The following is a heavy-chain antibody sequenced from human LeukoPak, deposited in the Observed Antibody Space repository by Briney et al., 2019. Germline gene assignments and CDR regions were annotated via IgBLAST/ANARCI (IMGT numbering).Heavy chain of an antibody. Sequence: SVKVSYTASGGTFSTYAINWVRQAPGQGLEWMGRIIPILSQSNYAQKFQGTVSITADEFTKTAYMELSSLRSEDTAVYYCATGGAYRDAFDIWGQGTMVTVSS. D-gene: IGHD3-10*01. CDR3: ATGGAYRDAFDI. CDR1: GGTFSTYA. J-gene: IGHJ3*02. CDR2: IIPILSQS. V-gene: IGHV1-69*11.